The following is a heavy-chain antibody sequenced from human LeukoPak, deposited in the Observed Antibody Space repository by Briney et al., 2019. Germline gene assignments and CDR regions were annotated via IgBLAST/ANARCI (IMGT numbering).Heavy chain of an antibody. D-gene: IGHD3-10*01. CDR3: ARDFRAAFDP. V-gene: IGHV3-11*01. J-gene: IGHJ5*02. Sequence: GGSLRLSCAASGFPFSDYYMSWIRQAPGKGLEWVSYISSSGNTIYYADSVKGRFTISRDNAKNSLYLQMSSLRAEDTAVYYCARDFRAAFDPWGQGTLVTVSS. CDR1: GFPFSDYY. CDR2: ISSSGNTI.